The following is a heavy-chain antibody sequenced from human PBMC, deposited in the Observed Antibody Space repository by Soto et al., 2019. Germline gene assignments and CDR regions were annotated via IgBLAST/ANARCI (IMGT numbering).Heavy chain of an antibody. CDR1: GFTFSSYG. CDR2: ISVGGGT. CDR3: ARSVSSPDS. Sequence: VQLLESGGGLVQPGGSLRLSCAASGFTFSSYGMTWVRQAPGKGLEWVSGISVGGGTYYADSVKGRLTISRDNSKNTLYLQMNSLRAEDTALYYCARSVSSPDSWGQGTLVTVSS. J-gene: IGHJ5*01. D-gene: IGHD6-13*01. V-gene: IGHV3-23*01.